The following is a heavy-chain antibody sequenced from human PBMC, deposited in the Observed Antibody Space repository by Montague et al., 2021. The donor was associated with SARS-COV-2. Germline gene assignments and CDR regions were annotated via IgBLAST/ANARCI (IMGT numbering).Heavy chain of an antibody. CDR3: ERTRGDGPPFDF. V-gene: IGHV4-59*01. J-gene: IGHJ4*02. D-gene: IGHD4-17*01. Sequence: SETLSLTCTVSGGSISSNFWSWIRQPPGKGLEWIGYIYYSGSTNXNPSLKSRVTISVDTSKKQFSLQLSSVTAADTDVSYCERTRGDGPPFDFWGQGTLVTVSS. CDR2: IYYSGST. CDR1: GGSISSNF.